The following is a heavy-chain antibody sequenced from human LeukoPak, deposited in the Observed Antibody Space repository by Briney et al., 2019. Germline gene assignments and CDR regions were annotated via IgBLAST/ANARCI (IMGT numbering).Heavy chain of an antibody. CDR2: ISSSSSYI. Sequence: AGGSLRLSCAASGFTFSSYAMSWVRQAPGKGLEWVSSISSSSSYIYYADSAKGRFTISRDNAKNSLYLQMNSLRAEDTAVYYCARDLGVFGEQGAFDIWGQGTMDTVSS. J-gene: IGHJ3*02. CDR1: GFTFSSYA. V-gene: IGHV3-21*01. CDR3: ARDLGVFGEQGAFDI. D-gene: IGHD3-10*02.